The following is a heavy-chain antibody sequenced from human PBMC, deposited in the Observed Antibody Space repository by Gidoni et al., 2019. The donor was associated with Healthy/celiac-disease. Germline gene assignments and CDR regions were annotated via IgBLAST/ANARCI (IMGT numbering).Heavy chain of an antibody. J-gene: IGHJ6*02. Sequence: GLEWIGEIYHSGSTNYNPSLKSRVTISVDKSKNQFSLKLSSVTAADTAVYYCARRGIAARVGYYYGMDVWGQGTTVTVSS. CDR3: ARRGIAARVGYYYGMDV. CDR2: IYHSGST. D-gene: IGHD6-6*01. V-gene: IGHV4-4*02.